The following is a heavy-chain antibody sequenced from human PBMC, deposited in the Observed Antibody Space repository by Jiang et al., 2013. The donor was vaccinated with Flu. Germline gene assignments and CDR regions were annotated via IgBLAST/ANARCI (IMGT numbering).Heavy chain of an antibody. CDR2: MNPNSGNT. Sequence: PGASVKVSCKASGYTFTSYDINWVRQATGQGLEWMGWMNPNSGNTGYAQKFQGRVTMTRNTSISTAYMELSSLRSEDTAVYYCVQSNHLSREPLYDYYDSSVVRGGAFDIWGQGTMVTVSS. CDR3: VQSNHLSREPLYDYYDSSVVRGGAFDI. J-gene: IGHJ3*02. D-gene: IGHD3-22*01. V-gene: IGHV1-8*01. CDR1: GYTFTSYD.